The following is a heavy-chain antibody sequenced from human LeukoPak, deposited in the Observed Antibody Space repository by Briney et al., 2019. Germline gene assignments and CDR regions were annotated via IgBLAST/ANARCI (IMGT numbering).Heavy chain of an antibody. CDR2: ISGNGGST. J-gene: IGHJ3*02. CDR3: AKNRWAARIIIDAFDI. D-gene: IGHD6-6*01. V-gene: IGHV3-23*01. CDR1: GFTFIDAW. Sequence: PGGSLRLSCAASGFTFIDAWMSWVRQAPGKGLEWVSSISGNGGSTYYAVSVQGRFTISRDNSKNTLYLQMNSLKVEDTAVYYCAKNRWAARIIIDAFDIWGQGTMVTVSS.